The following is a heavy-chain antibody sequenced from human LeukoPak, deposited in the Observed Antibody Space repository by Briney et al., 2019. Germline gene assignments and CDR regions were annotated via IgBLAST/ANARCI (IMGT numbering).Heavy chain of an antibody. D-gene: IGHD3-10*01. Sequence: SETLSLTCTVSGGSISSYYWSWLRQPPGKGLEWIGYIYYSGSTNYNPSLKSRVTISVDTSKNQFSLKLSSVTAADTAVYYCARGMVRGVTGGMDVWGQGTTVTVSS. J-gene: IGHJ6*02. CDR1: GGSISSYY. V-gene: IGHV4-59*01. CDR3: ARGMVRGVTGGMDV. CDR2: IYYSGST.